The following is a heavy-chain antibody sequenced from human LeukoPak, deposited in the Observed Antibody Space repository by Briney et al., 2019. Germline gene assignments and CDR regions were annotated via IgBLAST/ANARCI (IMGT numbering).Heavy chain of an antibody. CDR2: IYSGGST. CDR3: AGGYSYGSVGYMDV. V-gene: IGHV3-53*01. Sequence: GGSLRLSCAASGFTFSGYAMSWVRQAPGKGLEWVSVIYSGGSTYYADSVKGRFTISRDNSKNTLYLQMNSLRAEDTAVYYCAGGYSYGSVGYMDVWGKGTTVTISS. J-gene: IGHJ6*03. D-gene: IGHD5-18*01. CDR1: GFTFSGYA.